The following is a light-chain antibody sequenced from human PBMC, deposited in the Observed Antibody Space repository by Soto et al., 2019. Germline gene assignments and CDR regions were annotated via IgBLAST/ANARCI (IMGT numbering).Light chain of an antibody. CDR3: QQNYNTPPYT. Sequence: DIQMTQSPSTLSASIGDRVTITCRASQTISNWLAWYQQKPGKPPRLLIYDASRSQTGVPSRFSGIGSGTEFTLTITSLQPDDVATYFCQQNYNTPPYTFGQGTKLEIK. V-gene: IGKV1-5*01. CDR2: DAS. J-gene: IGKJ2*01. CDR1: QTISNW.